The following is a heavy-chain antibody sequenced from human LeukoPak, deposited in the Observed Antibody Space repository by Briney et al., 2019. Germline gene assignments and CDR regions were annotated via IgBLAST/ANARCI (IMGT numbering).Heavy chain of an antibody. J-gene: IGHJ5*02. CDR2: ISSSGSTI. D-gene: IGHD5-18*01. CDR3: ARGQLWQTGWFDP. CDR1: GGSFSGYY. Sequence: LSLTCAVYGGSFSGYYWSRIRQPPGKGLWWVSYISSSGSTIYYADSVKGRFTISRDNAKNSLYLQMNTLRAEDTAVYYCARGQLWQTGWFDPWGQGTLVTVSS. V-gene: IGHV3-11*04.